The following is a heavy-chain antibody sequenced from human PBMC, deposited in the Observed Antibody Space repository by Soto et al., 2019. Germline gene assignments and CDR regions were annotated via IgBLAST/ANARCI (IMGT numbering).Heavy chain of an antibody. D-gene: IGHD3-10*01. CDR1: GGSISSGDYY. CDR3: ARGFDNDAFDI. CDR2: IYYSGST. Sequence: QVQLQESGPGLVKPSQTLSLTCTVSGGSISSGDYYWSWIRQPPGKGLEWIGYIYYSGSTYYNPSLKRXXTXAXXTSKNQFSLKLSSVTAADTAVYYCARGFDNDAFDIWGQGTMVTVSS. V-gene: IGHV4-30-4*01. J-gene: IGHJ3*02.